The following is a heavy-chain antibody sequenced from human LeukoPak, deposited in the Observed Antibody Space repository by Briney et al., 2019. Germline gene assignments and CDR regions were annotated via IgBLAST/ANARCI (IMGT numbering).Heavy chain of an antibody. CDR3: ARDGWFYYDSTDYSGFDY. Sequence: ASVRVSCKASGYTFTRYDMHWVRQAPGQGLEWMGIINPSGGSIIYAQKFQGRVTMTRDTSTSTVYMELSSLRSEDTAVYYCARDGWFYYDSTDYSGFDYWGQGTLVTVSS. J-gene: IGHJ4*02. V-gene: IGHV1-46*01. CDR1: GYTFTRYD. D-gene: IGHD3-22*01. CDR2: INPSGGSI.